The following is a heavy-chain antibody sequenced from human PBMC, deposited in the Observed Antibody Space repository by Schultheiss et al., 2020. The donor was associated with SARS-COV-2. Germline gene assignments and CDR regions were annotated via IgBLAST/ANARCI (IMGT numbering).Heavy chain of an antibody. J-gene: IGHJ6*03. CDR1: GGSISSYY. Sequence: SQTLSLTCTVSGGSISSYYWSWIRQPPGKGLEWIGEINHSGSTNYNPSLKSRVTISVDTSKNQFSLKLSSVTAADTAVYYCAREGRGGDYGGFYYYYMDVWGKGTTVTVSS. V-gene: IGHV4-34*01. D-gene: IGHD4-17*01. CDR3: AREGRGGDYGGFYYYYMDV. CDR2: INHSGST.